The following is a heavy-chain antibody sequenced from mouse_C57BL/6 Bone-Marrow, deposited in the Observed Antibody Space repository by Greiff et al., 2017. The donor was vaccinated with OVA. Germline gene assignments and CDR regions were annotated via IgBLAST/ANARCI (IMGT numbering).Heavy chain of an antibody. V-gene: IGHV1-76*01. D-gene: IGHD2-3*01. J-gene: IGHJ2*01. CDR2: IYPGSGNT. Sequence: VKLQESGAEVVRPGASVKLSCKASGYTFTDHYINWVKQRPGQGLEWIARIYPGSGNTYYNEKFKGKATLTAEKSSNTAYMQLSSLTSEDSAVYYCARDDGYFCEYWGQGTTLTVSS. CDR1: GYTFTDHY. CDR3: ARDDGYFCEY.